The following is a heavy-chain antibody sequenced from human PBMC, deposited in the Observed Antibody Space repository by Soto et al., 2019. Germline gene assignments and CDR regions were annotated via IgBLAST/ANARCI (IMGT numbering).Heavy chain of an antibody. J-gene: IGHJ6*02. CDR1: GFTLRSYA. Sequence: TGGSLRLSCAASGFTLRSYAMHWVRQAPGKGLEWVAVISYEGSNQYYADSVKGRLTLTRDNSKKTVDLQMNSLRADDTAVYYCARSASYYGIDVWGQGTTVTVSS. V-gene: IGHV3-30*04. CDR3: ARSASYYGIDV. CDR2: ISYEGSNQ.